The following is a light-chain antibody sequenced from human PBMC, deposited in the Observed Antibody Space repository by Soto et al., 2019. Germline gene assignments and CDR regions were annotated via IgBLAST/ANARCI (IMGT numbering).Light chain of an antibody. CDR1: NSDVGNYDL. CDR2: EVT. V-gene: IGLV2-23*02. CDR3: SSYAGSTKVV. J-gene: IGLJ3*02. Sequence: QSVLTQPASVSGSPGQSITISCTGTNSDVGNYDLVSWYEHHPGKAPRLIIYEVTKRPSGGSDRFSGSKSGNTASLTISGLLAEDEGDYYCSSYAGSTKVVFGGGTKLTVL.